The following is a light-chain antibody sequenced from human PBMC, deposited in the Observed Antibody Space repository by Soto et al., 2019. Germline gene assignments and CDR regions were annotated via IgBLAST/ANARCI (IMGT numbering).Light chain of an antibody. CDR1: QTVSSSH. J-gene: IGKJ4*01. CDR2: GAS. CDR3: QLYDNSPLT. V-gene: IGKV3-20*01. Sequence: EIVLTQSPGTLSLSPGERATLSCRASQTVSSSHLVWYQQKVGQAPRLLIYGASNRATGIPDRFSGSGSGTDFTLTISRLEPEEFAVYYCQLYDNSPLTFGGWTKVEIK.